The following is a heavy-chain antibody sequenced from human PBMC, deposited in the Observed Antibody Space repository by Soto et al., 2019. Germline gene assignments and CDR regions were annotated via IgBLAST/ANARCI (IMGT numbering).Heavy chain of an antibody. CDR2: ISHDGQNI. CDR3: AKAESGQPEAFYS. V-gene: IGHV3-30*18. J-gene: IGHJ5*02. CDR1: GFAFSNQG. D-gene: IGHD3-10*01. Sequence: QEQLVESGGGVVHPGRSLRLSCAASGFAFSNQGMHWVRRAPGKGLEWVALISHDGQNIYNADSVKGRFAVSRDNSKNTLFLQLSSLRLNDTAVYYCAKAESGQPEAFYSWGLGTLVTVSS.